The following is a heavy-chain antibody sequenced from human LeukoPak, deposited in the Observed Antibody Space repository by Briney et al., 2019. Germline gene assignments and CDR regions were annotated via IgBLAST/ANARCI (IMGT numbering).Heavy chain of an antibody. D-gene: IGHD4-17*01. V-gene: IGHV3-30*04. CDR2: ISYNGSNK. CDR3: ARDSNRPTVTTLDSINYYGMDV. J-gene: IGHJ6*02. CDR1: GFTFNSYA. Sequence: PGGSLRLSCAASGFTFNSYAMHWVRQAPGKGLEWVAFISYNGSNKYYADSVKGRFTISRDNSKNTLYLQMNSLRAEDTAVYYCARDSNRPTVTTLDSINYYGMDVWGQGTTVTVSS.